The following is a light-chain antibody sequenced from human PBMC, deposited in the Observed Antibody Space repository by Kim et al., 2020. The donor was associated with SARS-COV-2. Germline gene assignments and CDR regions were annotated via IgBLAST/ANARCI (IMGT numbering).Light chain of an antibody. Sequence: QSALTQPPSASGSPGQSVTISCTGTSSDVGGYNYVSWYQQHPGKAPKLMIYEVSKRPSGVPDRFSGSKSGNTASLTVSGLQAEDEADYYCTSYVGSNNYYVFGAGTKVTVL. V-gene: IGLV2-8*01. CDR2: EVS. J-gene: IGLJ1*01. CDR3: TSYVGSNNYYV. CDR1: SSDVGGYNY.